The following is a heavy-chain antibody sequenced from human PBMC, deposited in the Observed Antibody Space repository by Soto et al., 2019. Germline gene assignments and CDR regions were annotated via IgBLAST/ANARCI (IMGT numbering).Heavy chain of an antibody. Sequence: QAQLVESGGGVVQPGRSLRLSCAASGFAFSSYGMHWVRQAPGTGLEWVAVISYDGSLQHYADSVKGRFTISRDNAKNMVLRQMSSLRDEDTAVYYCVSDRGYGHASVPYSWGQGTLVSVSS. D-gene: IGHD5-18*01. J-gene: IGHJ4*02. V-gene: IGHV3-30*03. CDR2: ISYDGSLQ. CDR1: GFAFSSYG. CDR3: VSDRGYGHASVPYS.